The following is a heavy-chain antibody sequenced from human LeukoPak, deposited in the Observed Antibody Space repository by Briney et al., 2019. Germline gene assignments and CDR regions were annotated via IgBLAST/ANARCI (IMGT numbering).Heavy chain of an antibody. CDR2: IDGSGGST. CDR3: AKVSEGMYYFDF. CDR1: GFHFNRPG. V-gene: IGHV3-23*01. J-gene: IGHJ4*01. D-gene: IGHD2-8*01. Sequence: GGSPRLSCSAFGFHFNRPGIGLGRPAPGEGLGWVSTIDGSGGSTYYADSVKGRFTISRNNSKNTLYLQMDSLRAGDTAVHYCAKVSEGMYYFDFWGQETLVTVSS.